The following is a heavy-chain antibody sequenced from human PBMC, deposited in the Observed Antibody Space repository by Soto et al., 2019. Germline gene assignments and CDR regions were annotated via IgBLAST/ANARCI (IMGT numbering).Heavy chain of an antibody. V-gene: IGHV3-23*01. CDR1: GFTFKNYV. Sequence: EVQLLESGGGFVQPGGSLRLSCAASGFTFKNYVMTWVRQAPGKGLEWVSGISGRGDSTFYVNSVKGRFTISRDNSKNTLFLQVNSLRVEDTAVYYCAKSPTSTSPRVDSWGQGTLVTVSS. CDR3: AKSPTSTSPRVDS. J-gene: IGHJ4*02. D-gene: IGHD2-2*01. CDR2: ISGRGDST.